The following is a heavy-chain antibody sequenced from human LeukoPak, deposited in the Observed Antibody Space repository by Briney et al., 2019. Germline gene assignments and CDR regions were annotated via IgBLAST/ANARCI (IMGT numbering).Heavy chain of an antibody. J-gene: IGHJ4*02. Sequence: GGSLRLSCAASGDTFSNYWMNWVRQAPGKGLEWVANIKQDGSEKYYGDSVKGRFTISRDNAKNSLYLQMNVLRAEDTAVYYCVRESDGPQNPGEAFDYWGQGTLVTVSA. D-gene: IGHD4-17*01. CDR3: VRESDGPQNPGEAFDY. CDR1: GDTFSNYW. V-gene: IGHV3-7*01. CDR2: IKQDGSEK.